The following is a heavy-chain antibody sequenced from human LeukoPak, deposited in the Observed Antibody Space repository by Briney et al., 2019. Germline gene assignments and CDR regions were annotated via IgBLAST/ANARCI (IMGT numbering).Heavy chain of an antibody. J-gene: IGHJ4*02. V-gene: IGHV4-30-4*08. Sequence: PSQTLSLTCTVSGGSISSADFYWSWIRQPPGKGLEWIGYIYYSGSTNYNPSLKSRVTISVDTFKNQFSLKLTSVTAADTAVYYCARLNDCTNGVCFYYFDFWGQGTLVTVSS. D-gene: IGHD2-8*01. CDR1: GGSISSADFY. CDR2: IYYSGST. CDR3: ARLNDCTNGVCFYYFDF.